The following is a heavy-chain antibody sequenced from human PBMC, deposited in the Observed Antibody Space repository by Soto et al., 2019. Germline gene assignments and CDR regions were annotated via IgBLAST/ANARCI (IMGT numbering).Heavy chain of an antibody. V-gene: IGHV5-10-1*03. CDR3: ARHGQLALFDQ. CDR2: IDPSDSYI. D-gene: IGHD6-6*01. Sequence: EVQLVQSGAEVKKPGESLKISCQGSGYSFPSYWISWVRQMPGKGLQRMGRIDPSDSYINYSPSFEGHVNISIDKSINTAYLQWSSLKASDTAIYYCARHGQLALFDQWGQGTLVTVSS. CDR1: GYSFPSYW. J-gene: IGHJ5*02.